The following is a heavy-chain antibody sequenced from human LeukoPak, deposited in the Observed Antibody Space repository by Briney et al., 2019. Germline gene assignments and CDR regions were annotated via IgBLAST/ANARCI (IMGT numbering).Heavy chain of an antibody. CDR3: GREVLGAIYFDY. D-gene: IGHD2-15*01. CDR1: GFNFRSFA. V-gene: IGHV3-30-3*01. J-gene: IGHJ4*02. Sequence: PGGSLRLSCAAFGFNFRSFAMHWVRQAPGKGLEWVAVISYDGSNKYYADSVKGRFTISRDNSKNTLYLQMNSLRTEDTAVYYCGREVLGAIYFDYWGQGTLVTVSS. CDR2: ISYDGSNK.